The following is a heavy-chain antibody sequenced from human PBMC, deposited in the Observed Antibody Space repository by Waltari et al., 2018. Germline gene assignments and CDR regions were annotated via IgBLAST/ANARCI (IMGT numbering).Heavy chain of an antibody. CDR2: IYYSGSN. Sequence: QVQLQESGPGLVKPSETLSLTCTVSGGSISSYYWSWLRQPPGKGLAWIGYIYYSGSNNSNPALKSRVTIAVDTSKNQFSLKLSSVTAADTAVYYCARDRMVRGATSSTYYYYGMDVWGQGTTVTVSS. D-gene: IGHD3-10*01. CDR3: ARDRMVRGATSSTYYYYGMDV. CDR1: GGSISSYY. V-gene: IGHV4-59*01. J-gene: IGHJ6*02.